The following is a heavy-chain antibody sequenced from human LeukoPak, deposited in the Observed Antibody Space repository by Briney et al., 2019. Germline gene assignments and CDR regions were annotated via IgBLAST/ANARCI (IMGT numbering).Heavy chain of an antibody. CDR2: IYTSGST. D-gene: IGHD5-24*01. CDR1: GGSISSGSYY. Sequence: KPSETLSLTCTVSGGSISSGSYYWSWIRQPAGKGLEWIGRIYTSGSTNYNPSLKSRVTISVDTSKNQFSLKLSSVTAADTAVYYCARAGRDGYNFDYWGQGTLVTVSS. J-gene: IGHJ4*02. V-gene: IGHV4-61*02. CDR3: ARAGRDGYNFDY.